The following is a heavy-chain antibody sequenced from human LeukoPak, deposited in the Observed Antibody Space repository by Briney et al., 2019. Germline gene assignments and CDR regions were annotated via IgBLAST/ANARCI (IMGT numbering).Heavy chain of an antibody. CDR2: VSESGGST. CDR1: GFTFSTYA. CDR3: ARGIEVGSGYMDV. V-gene: IGHV3-23*01. Sequence: GGSLRLSCVASGFTFSTYAMGWVRQVPGKGLEWVSSVSESGGSTYYADSVKGRFTISRDNSKDTLSLQMNSLRAEDTAVYYCARGIEVGSGYMDVWGKGTTVTISS. J-gene: IGHJ6*03. D-gene: IGHD3-22*01.